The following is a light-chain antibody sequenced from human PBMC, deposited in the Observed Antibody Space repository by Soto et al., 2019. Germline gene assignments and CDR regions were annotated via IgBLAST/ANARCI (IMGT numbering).Light chain of an antibody. CDR2: GAS. Sequence: EIVMTQSPATLSVSPGERATLSCRASQSVSSNLAWYQQKTGQAPRLLIYGASTRATGIPARFSGSGSGTEFTLTISSLQSEDFAVYYCQHYNNWPPWTFGQGIKVEI. V-gene: IGKV3-15*01. J-gene: IGKJ1*01. CDR3: QHYNNWPPWT. CDR1: QSVSSN.